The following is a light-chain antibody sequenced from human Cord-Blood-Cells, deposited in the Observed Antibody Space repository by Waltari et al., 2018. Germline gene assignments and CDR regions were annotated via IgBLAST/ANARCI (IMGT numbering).Light chain of an antibody. J-gene: IGKJ1*01. CDR2: GAS. CDR3: QQYGSSPWT. CDR1: QSVSSSY. V-gene: IGKV3-20*01. Sequence: EIVLTQSPGTLSLSPGEKATLSCRASQSVSSSYLALYQQKPGQAPRLLISGASSRATGIPDRFSGSGSGTDFTLTISRLEPEDFAVYYCQQYGSSPWTFGQGTKVEIK.